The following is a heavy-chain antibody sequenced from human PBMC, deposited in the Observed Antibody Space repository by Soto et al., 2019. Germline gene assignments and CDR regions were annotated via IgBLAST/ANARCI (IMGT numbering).Heavy chain of an antibody. CDR1: GYTFTSYG. V-gene: IGHV1-18*04. CDR3: AREGPGIAAAGTLYY. D-gene: IGHD6-13*01. Sequence: ASVKVSCKASGYTFTSYGISWVRQVPGQGLEWMGWISAYNGNTNYAQKLQGRVTMTTDTSTSTAYMELRSLRSDDTAVYYCAREGPGIAAAGTLYYWGQGTLVTVSS. J-gene: IGHJ4*02. CDR2: ISAYNGNT.